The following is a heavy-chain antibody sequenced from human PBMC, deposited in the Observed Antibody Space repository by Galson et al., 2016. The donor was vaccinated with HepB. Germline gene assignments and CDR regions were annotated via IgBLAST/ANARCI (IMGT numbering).Heavy chain of an antibody. D-gene: IGHD5-24*01. V-gene: IGHV4-61*01. CDR3: ARGEGYNLY. CDR2: AFYSGIT. Sequence: SETLSLTCSVSGGSISIGIYYWSWFRQPPEKGLEWIGYAFYSGITNYNPSLKSRVTISIDTSKNQFSLKLSSVTAADTAVYYCARGEGYNLYWGQGTLVTVSS. CDR1: GGSISIGIYY. J-gene: IGHJ4*02.